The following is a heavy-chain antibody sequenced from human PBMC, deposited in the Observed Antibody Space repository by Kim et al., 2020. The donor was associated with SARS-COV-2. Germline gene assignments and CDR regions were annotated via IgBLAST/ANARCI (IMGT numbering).Heavy chain of an antibody. J-gene: IGHJ3*02. Sequence: ESGQAQFTISRDNSKKTLYLKMNSLGAEDTAVYYCARDGILTGFRDAFDIWGQGTMVTVSS. V-gene: IGHV3-53*01. D-gene: IGHD3-9*01. CDR3: ARDGILTGFRDAFDI.